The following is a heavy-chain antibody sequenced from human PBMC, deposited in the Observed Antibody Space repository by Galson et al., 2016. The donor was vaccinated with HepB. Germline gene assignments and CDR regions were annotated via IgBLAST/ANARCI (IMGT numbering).Heavy chain of an antibody. CDR3: ARGVAYFDY. V-gene: IGHV3-21*01. CDR1: GFTFSSYS. CDR2: MSSSSIHI. Sequence: SLRLSCAASGFTFSSYSMNWVRQAPGKGLEWVSSMSSSSIHIYYADSVKGRFTISRDNAKNSLYLQMNSLRAEDTAVYYCARGVAYFDYWGQGTLVTVSS. D-gene: IGHD2-15*01. J-gene: IGHJ4*02.